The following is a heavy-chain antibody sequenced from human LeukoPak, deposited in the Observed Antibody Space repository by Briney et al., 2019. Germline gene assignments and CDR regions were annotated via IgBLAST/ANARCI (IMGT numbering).Heavy chain of an antibody. V-gene: IGHV4-34*01. D-gene: IGHD6-19*01. CDR3: ARLASSPAVAGPGYYFDY. J-gene: IGHJ4*02. CDR2: INHSGST. CDR1: GGSFSGYY. Sequence: SETLSLTCAVYGGSFSGYYWSWIRQPPGKGLEWIGEINHSGSTNYNPSLKSRVTISVDTSKNQFSLKLSSVTAADTAVYYCARLASSPAVAGPGYYFDYWGQGTLVTVSS.